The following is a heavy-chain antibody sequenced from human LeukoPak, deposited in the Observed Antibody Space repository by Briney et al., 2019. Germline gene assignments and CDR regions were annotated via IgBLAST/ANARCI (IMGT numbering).Heavy chain of an antibody. J-gene: IGHJ4*02. CDR1: GFSFNSDW. CDR2: IKHDESEK. D-gene: IGHD3-16*01. V-gene: IGHV3-7*01. Sequence: QPGGSLRLSCAASGFSFNSDWMDWDRQAPGKGLEWVANIKHDESEKNYLDSVKGRFTISRDNAQNSLYLQMNGLRVEDTAVYYCTRRLDDWGQGTLVTVSS. CDR3: TRRLDD.